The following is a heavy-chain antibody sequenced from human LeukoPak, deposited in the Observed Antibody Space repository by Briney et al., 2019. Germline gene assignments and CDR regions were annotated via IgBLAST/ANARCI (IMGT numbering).Heavy chain of an antibody. CDR1: GFTFSSYN. CDR2: ISSGSSYI. J-gene: IGHJ3*02. Sequence: KPGGSLRLSCAASGFTFSSYNMNWVRQAPGKGLEWVSSISSGSSYIYYADSVKGRFTISRDNAKNSLYLQMNSLRAEDTAIYYCASDYYDSVPPAAFDIWGQGTMVTVSS. CDR3: ASDYYDSVPPAAFDI. V-gene: IGHV3-21*03. D-gene: IGHD3-22*01.